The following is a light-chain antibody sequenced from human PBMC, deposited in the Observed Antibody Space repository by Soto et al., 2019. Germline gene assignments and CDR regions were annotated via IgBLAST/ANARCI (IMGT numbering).Light chain of an antibody. CDR1: SSNIGAGYD. V-gene: IGLV1-40*01. J-gene: IGLJ2*01. CDR3: HSYDDSLSGSV. CDR2: DNI. Sequence: QSVLTQPPSVSGAPGQRVTVSCTGTSSNIGAGYDVHWYQQLPGTAPKLLIFDNINRPSGVPDRFSGSKSGTSASLAITGLQAEDEADYYCHSYDDSLSGSVFGGGTKLTVL.